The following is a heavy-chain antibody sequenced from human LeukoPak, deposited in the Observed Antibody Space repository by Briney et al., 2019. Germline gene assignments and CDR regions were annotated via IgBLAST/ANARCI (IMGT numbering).Heavy chain of an antibody. CDR1: GASFSGYY. Sequence: SETLSLTCAVYGASFSGYYWSWIRQPPRKWREWNGEINHSGSTNYNPSLKSRVTISVDTSKNQFSLKLSSVTAADTAVYYCARSEVVIAAFGGNWFDPWGQGTLVTVSS. V-gene: IGHV4-34*01. CDR2: INHSGST. J-gene: IGHJ5*02. D-gene: IGHD2-15*01. CDR3: ARSEVVIAAFGGNWFDP.